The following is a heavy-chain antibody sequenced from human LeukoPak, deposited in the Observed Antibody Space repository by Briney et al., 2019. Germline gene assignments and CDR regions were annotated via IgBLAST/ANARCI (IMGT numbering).Heavy chain of an antibody. CDR1: GFTFSSYA. CDR3: ANSMVRGVITQYFQH. J-gene: IGHJ1*01. Sequence: GGSLRLSCAASGFTFSSYAMSWVRQAPGKGLEWVSAISGSGGSTYYADSVKGRFTISRDNSKNTLYLQMNSLRAEDTAVYYCANSMVRGVITQYFQHWGQGTLVTVSS. D-gene: IGHD3-10*01. V-gene: IGHV3-23*01. CDR2: ISGSGGST.